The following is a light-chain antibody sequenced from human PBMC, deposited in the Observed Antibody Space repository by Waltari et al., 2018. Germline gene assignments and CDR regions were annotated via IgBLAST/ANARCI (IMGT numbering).Light chain of an antibody. CDR2: DVT. CDR3: SSFTSSTTGI. V-gene: IGLV2-14*03. Sequence: SALTQPDSVSGSPGQSFTISGSGISRDSGLHNYVSWYQQHPGEAPKVIIYDVTNRPSGVSNRFSGSKSGSSASLTISGLQPEDEADYYCSSFTSSTTGIFGGGTKLTVL. J-gene: IGLJ2*01. CDR1: SRDSGLHNY.